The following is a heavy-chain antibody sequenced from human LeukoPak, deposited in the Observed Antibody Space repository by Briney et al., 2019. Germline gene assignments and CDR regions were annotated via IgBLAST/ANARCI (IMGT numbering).Heavy chain of an antibody. CDR1: GYIYSSYA. J-gene: IGHJ4*02. Sequence: GVSLRLSCAVSGYIYSSYAMSWVRRAPGMGLVWVSAISGSGGSTYYADSVKGRLTISRDNSKSTLYLQMNSLRAEDTAVYYCAKEGSWYPYYFDYWGQGTLVTVSS. CDR2: ISGSGGST. D-gene: IGHD6-13*01. CDR3: AKEGSWYPYYFDY. V-gene: IGHV3-23*01.